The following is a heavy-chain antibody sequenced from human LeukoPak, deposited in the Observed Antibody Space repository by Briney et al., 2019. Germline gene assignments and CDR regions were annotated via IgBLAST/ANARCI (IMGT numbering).Heavy chain of an antibody. V-gene: IGHV1-69*01. J-gene: IGHJ4*02. CDR1: GGTFSSYA. CDR3: ARYGVSSGYYHTFDY. CDR2: IIPIFGTA. Sequence: GSSVKVSCKDSGGTFSSYAISWVRQAPGQGLEWMGGIIPIFGTANYAQKFQGRVTITADESTSTAYMELSSLRSEDTAVYYCARYGVSSGYYHTFDYWGQGTLVTVSS. D-gene: IGHD3-22*01.